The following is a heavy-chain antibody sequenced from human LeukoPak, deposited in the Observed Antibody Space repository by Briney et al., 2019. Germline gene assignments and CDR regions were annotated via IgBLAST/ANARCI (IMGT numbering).Heavy chain of an antibody. V-gene: IGHV3-30*02. D-gene: IGHD6-6*01. Sequence: PGGSLRLSCAASGFTFSSYGMHWVRQAPGKGLEWVAFIRYDGSNKYYADSVKGRFTISRDNSKNTLYLQMNSLRAEDTAVYYSAKDSGSIAARLPLWAFDIWGQGTMVTVSS. J-gene: IGHJ3*02. CDR2: IRYDGSNK. CDR3: AKDSGSIAARLPLWAFDI. CDR1: GFTFSSYG.